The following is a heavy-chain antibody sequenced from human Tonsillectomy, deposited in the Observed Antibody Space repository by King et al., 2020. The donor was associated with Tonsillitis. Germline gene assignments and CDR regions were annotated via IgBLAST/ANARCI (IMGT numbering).Heavy chain of an antibody. CDR2: IKQDGSEK. CDR1: GFTFSSYW. D-gene: IGHD2-21*02. V-gene: IGHV3-7*01. CDR3: ARDNILVVTATSTFDY. J-gene: IGHJ4*02. Sequence: VQLVESGGGLVQPGVSLRLSCAASGFTFSSYWMSWVRQAPGKGLEWVANIKQDGSEKYYVDSVKGRFTISRDNAKNSLFLQMNSLRAEDTAVYYCARDNILVVTATSTFDYWGQGTLVTVSS.